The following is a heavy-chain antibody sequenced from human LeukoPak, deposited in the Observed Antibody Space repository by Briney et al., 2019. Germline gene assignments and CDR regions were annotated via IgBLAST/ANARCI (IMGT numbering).Heavy chain of an antibody. Sequence: ASVKVSCKASGYTFTGYYMHWVRQAPGQGLEWMGWINPNSGGTNYAQKSQGRVTMTRDTTISTAYMELSRLRSDDTAVYYCARGDGDYEEGYYYYYMDVWGKGTTVTVSS. CDR2: INPNSGGT. CDR1: GYTFTGYY. CDR3: ARGDGDYEEGYYYYYMDV. D-gene: IGHD4-17*01. J-gene: IGHJ6*03. V-gene: IGHV1-2*02.